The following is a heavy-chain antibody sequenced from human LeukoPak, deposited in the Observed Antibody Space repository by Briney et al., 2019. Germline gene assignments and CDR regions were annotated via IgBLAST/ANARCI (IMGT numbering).Heavy chain of an antibody. D-gene: IGHD1-1*01. CDR3: ARQRRTTTGFFDY. CDR1: GDSISSYY. Sequence: PSETLSLTCTVSGDSISSYYWSWIRLPPGKGLEWIGSISYGGSTNYNPSHKSRVTILVDTSKNQFSLKLTSVTAADTAVYFCARQRRTTTGFFDYWGQGTLVTVSS. J-gene: IGHJ4*02. CDR2: ISYGGST. V-gene: IGHV4-59*08.